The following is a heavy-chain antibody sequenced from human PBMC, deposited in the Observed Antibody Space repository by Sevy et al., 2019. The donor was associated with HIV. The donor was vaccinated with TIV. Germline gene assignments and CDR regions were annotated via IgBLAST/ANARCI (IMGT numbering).Heavy chain of an antibody. CDR3: AKGSLHYYDSSGYYYVDFDY. CDR1: GFTFSSYA. CDR2: ISGSGGST. J-gene: IGHJ4*02. D-gene: IGHD3-22*01. V-gene: IGHV3-23*01. Sequence: GGSLRLSCAASGFTFSSYAMSWVRQAPGKGLEWVSAISGSGGSTYYADSVKGRFTISRDNSKNTLYLQMNSLRAEDTAVYYCAKGSLHYYDSSGYYYVDFDYWGQGTLVTVSS.